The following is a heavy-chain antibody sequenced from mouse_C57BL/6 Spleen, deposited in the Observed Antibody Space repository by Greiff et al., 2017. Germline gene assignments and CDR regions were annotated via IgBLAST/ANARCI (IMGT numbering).Heavy chain of an antibody. J-gene: IGHJ2*01. CDR2: IYPGDGDS. D-gene: IGHD3-2*02. CDR3: AKGTAQADY. Sequence: QVQLQQSVPELVKPGASVKISCKASGYAFSSSWMNWVKQRPGKGLEWIGRIYPGDGDSNYNGKFKGKATLTADKSSSTAYMQLSSLTSEDSAVYFSAKGTAQADYWGQGTTLTVSS. V-gene: IGHV1-82*01. CDR1: GYAFSSSW.